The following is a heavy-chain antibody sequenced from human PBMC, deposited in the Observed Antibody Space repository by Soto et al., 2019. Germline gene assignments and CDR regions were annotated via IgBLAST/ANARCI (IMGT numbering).Heavy chain of an antibody. D-gene: IGHD3-3*01. CDR1: GGSISSGGYY. Sequence: SETLSLTCTVSGGSISSGGYYWSWIRQHPGKGLEWIGYIYYSGSTYYNPALKSRVTISVDTSKNQFSLKLSSVTAADTAVYYCARHWSTGRSAFDIWGQGTMVTVSS. CDR3: ARHWSTGRSAFDI. V-gene: IGHV4-31*03. J-gene: IGHJ3*02. CDR2: IYYSGST.